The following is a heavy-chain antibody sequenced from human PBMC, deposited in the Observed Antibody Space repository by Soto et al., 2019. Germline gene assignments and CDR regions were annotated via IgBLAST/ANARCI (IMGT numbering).Heavy chain of an antibody. J-gene: IGHJ4*02. V-gene: IGHV4-59*08. CDR3: ARHNNGGGSTYFDF. D-gene: IGHD3-16*01. Sequence: SETLSLTCTVSGGSISSYYWSWIRQPPGKGLEWIGYIYYSGSTNYNPSLKSRVTISVDTSKNQSSLKLNSLTAADTAVYYYARHNNGGGSTYFDFWGKGTLVTVSS. CDR2: IYYSGST. CDR1: GGSISSYY.